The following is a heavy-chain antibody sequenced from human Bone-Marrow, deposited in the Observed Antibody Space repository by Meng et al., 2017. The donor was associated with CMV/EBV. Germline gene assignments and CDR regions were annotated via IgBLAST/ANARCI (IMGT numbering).Heavy chain of an antibody. D-gene: IGHD2-15*01. J-gene: IGHJ6*01. Sequence: GSLRLSCIVSGGSISSSSYYWGWIRQPPGKGLEWIGNIYYSGSTYYNPSLKSRVTISVDTSKNQFSLKLSSVTAADTAVYYCASAYCSGGSPSCYYYYYGMDVWGQGTTVTGSS. CDR2: IYYSGST. CDR1: GGSISSSSYY. V-gene: IGHV4-39*07. CDR3: ASAYCSGGSPSCYYYYYGMDV.